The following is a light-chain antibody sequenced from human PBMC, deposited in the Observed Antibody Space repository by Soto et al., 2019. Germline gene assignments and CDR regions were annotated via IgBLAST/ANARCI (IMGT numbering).Light chain of an antibody. CDR3: QQRGNWPLT. Sequence: EIVLTQSPATLSLSPGERATLSCRASQSVSSHFAWYQQKPGQAPRLRIYDASNRATGIPARFSGSGSGTDFTLTISSLEPADFAVYYCQQRGNWPLTFGQGTKVEIK. CDR2: DAS. V-gene: IGKV3-11*01. CDR1: QSVSSH. J-gene: IGKJ1*01.